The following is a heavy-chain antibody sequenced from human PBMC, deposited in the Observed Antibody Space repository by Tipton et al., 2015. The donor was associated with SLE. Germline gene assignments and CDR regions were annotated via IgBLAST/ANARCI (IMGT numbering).Heavy chain of an antibody. V-gene: IGHV4-4*07. CDR2: AYTTGSP. J-gene: IGHJ3*02. CDR1: GGSFGGYY. CDR3: ARTLDALDI. Sequence: TLSLTCSIYGGSFGGYYWSWIRQPAGKGLEWIGRAYTTGSPYYNPSLESRVAISMDTSKNQFSLKLTAVTAADTAVYYCARTLDALDIWGQGTMVTVSS.